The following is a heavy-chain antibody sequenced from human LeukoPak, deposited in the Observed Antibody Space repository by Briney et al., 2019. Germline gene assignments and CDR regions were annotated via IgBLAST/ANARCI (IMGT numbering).Heavy chain of an antibody. CDR2: ISAYNSNT. D-gene: IGHD1-26*01. CDR3: ARDQTVRLGAIPGPLDAFDI. CDR1: GYTFTSYG. J-gene: IGHJ3*02. V-gene: IGHV1-18*01. Sequence: ASVKVSCKASGYTFTSYGISWVRQAPGQGLEWMGWISAYNSNTNYAQKLQGRVTMTTDTSTSTAYMELRSLRSDDTAVYYCARDQTVRLGAIPGPLDAFDIWGQGAMVTVSS.